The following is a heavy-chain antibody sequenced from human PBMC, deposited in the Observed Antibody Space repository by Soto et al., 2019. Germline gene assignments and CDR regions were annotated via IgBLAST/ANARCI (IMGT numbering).Heavy chain of an antibody. J-gene: IGHJ1*01. CDR1: GFIFSDYA. D-gene: IGHD6-6*01. Sequence: PEGTLRLSCVASGFIFSDYAMHWARQAPGKGLEWVALISPAGTNQYYADSAKGRFTISRDNSKNTLYLQMNSLRPEDTGLYYCARENSRISPRLFQHWGHGTLVTVSS. CDR3: ARENSRISPRLFQH. CDR2: ISPAGTNQ. V-gene: IGHV3-30-3*01.